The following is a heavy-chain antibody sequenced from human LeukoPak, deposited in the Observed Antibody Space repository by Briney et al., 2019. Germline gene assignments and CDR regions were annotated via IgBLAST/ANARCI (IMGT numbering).Heavy chain of an antibody. J-gene: IGHJ4*02. Sequence: GGSLRLSCVASGSTFSRYSMNWVRQAPGKGLEWVSSITSSSSYIYYADSVKGRFTISRDNAKNSLYLQMNSLRAEDTAVYYCARTYVSSTIAMGYWGQGTLVSVSS. CDR3: ARTYVSSTIAMGY. CDR2: ITSSSSYI. D-gene: IGHD4/OR15-4a*01. CDR1: GSTFSRYS. V-gene: IGHV3-21*01.